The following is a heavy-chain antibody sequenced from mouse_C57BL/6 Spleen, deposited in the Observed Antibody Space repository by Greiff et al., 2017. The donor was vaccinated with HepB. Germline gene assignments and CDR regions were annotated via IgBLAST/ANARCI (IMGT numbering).Heavy chain of an antibody. CDR3: ARGISNYDYYAMDY. J-gene: IGHJ4*01. CDR1: GYTFTSYW. CDR2: IYPGSGST. V-gene: IGHV1-55*01. Sequence: QVHVKQPGAELVKPGASVKMSCKASGYTFTSYWITWVKQRPGQGLEWIGDIYPGSGSTNYNEKFKSKATLTVDTSSSTAYMQLSSLTSEDSAVYYCARGISNYDYYAMDYWGQGTSVTVSS. D-gene: IGHD2-5*01.